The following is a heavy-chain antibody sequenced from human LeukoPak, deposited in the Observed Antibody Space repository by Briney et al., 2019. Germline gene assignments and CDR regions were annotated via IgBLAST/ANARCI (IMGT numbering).Heavy chain of an antibody. Sequence: GGSLRLSCVASGFTFTNYAMSWIRQAPGKGLEWVSTISNTGTDTYYADSVQGRFTISRDNSENTLYLQMDNLRAEDTAIYYCAKVPYSDYGSGRPPFMDVWGQGTTVAVSS. CDR3: AKVPYSDYGSGRPPFMDV. D-gene: IGHD3-10*01. V-gene: IGHV3-23*01. CDR1: GFTFTNYA. J-gene: IGHJ6*02. CDR2: ISNTGTDT.